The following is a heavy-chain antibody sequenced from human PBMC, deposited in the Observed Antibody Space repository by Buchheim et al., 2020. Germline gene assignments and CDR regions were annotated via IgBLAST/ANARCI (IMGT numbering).Heavy chain of an antibody. V-gene: IGHV4-39*01. Sequence: QLQLQESGPGLVKPSETLSLTCTVSGGSISSSSYYWDWIRQPPGKGLEWIGSIYYSGSTYYNACLNSRITISVDTPKNQVSLKRSSVTAADTAVFYCARKMTGRGTHFDYWGQGTL. CDR1: GGSISSSSYY. CDR2: IYYSGST. J-gene: IGHJ4*02. CDR3: ARKMTGRGTHFDY. D-gene: IGHD1-1*01.